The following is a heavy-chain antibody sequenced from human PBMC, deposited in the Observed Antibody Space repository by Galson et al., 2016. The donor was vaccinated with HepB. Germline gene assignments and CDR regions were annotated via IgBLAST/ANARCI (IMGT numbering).Heavy chain of an antibody. Sequence: SVKVSCKASGYNFIDYYIHWVRQAPGQGLEWMGWINPNSGGTISAQKFQGWVTLTRVTSINTAYMQLSSLKSDDTAVYYCARGLYSYYYAMDVWGQGTTVTVSS. V-gene: IGHV1-2*04. D-gene: IGHD3-16*01. CDR2: INPNSGGT. CDR1: GYNFIDYY. J-gene: IGHJ6*02. CDR3: ARGLYSYYYAMDV.